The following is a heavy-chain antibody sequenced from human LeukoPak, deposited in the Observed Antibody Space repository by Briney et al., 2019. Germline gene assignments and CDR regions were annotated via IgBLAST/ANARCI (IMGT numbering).Heavy chain of an antibody. CDR2: IYSDGST. J-gene: IGHJ4*02. CDR3: AREGYSYGPFDY. D-gene: IGHD5-18*01. CDR1: GFTVSSNF. Sequence: GRSLRLSCAASGFTVSSNFMSWVRQAPGKGLEWVSVIYSDGSTYYADSVKGRFTISRDNSNNTLYLQNNSLRAEDTAVYYCAREGYSYGPFDYWGQGTLVTVSS. V-gene: IGHV3-53*01.